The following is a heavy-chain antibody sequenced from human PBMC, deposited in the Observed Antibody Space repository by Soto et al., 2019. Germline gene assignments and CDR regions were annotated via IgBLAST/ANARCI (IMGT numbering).Heavy chain of an antibody. J-gene: IGHJ4*02. CDR1: GFTFSTYA. CDR3: AKGGEGSCSQTSCLYFSDS. Sequence: EVQLLDSGGGLVQPGGSLRLSCAASGFTFSTYAMTWVRQAPGRGLEWVSPISGRGDSSYYATSVKGRFTFSRDNSRNTLDLQMNSLRVEDTAVYYCAKGGEGSCSQTSCLYFSDSWGQGTLVTVSS. D-gene: IGHD2-15*01. V-gene: IGHV3-23*01. CDR2: ISGRGDSS.